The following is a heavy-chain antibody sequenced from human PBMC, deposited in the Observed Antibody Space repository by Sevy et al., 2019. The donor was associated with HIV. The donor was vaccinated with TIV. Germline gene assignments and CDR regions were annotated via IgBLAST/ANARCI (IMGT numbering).Heavy chain of an antibody. J-gene: IGHJ6*02. CDR3: AKDRTDYYDSGYYRSSYYYGMDV. Sequence: GGSLRLSCAASEFTFSSYAMSWVRQAPGKGLEWVSAISGSGGSSYYADSVKGRFTISRDNSKNTLYLQMNSLGAEDTAVYYCAKDRTDYYDSGYYRSSYYYGMDVWGQGTTVTVSS. V-gene: IGHV3-23*01. CDR1: EFTFSSYA. D-gene: IGHD3-22*01. CDR2: ISGSGGSS.